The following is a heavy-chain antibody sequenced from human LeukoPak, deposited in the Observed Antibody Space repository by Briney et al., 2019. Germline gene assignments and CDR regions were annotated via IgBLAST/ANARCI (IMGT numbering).Heavy chain of an antibody. J-gene: IGHJ4*02. CDR3: ARNSGWYGVS. CDR2: IYYSGST. CDR1: GGSITSYY. Sequence: SETLSLTCTVSGGSITSYYWSWIRTRPGKGLEWIGYIYYSGSTNYNPSLKSRVTISVDTSKNQFALKLSSVTAADTAVYYCARNSGWYGVSWGQGTLVTVSS. D-gene: IGHD6-19*01. V-gene: IGHV4-59*01.